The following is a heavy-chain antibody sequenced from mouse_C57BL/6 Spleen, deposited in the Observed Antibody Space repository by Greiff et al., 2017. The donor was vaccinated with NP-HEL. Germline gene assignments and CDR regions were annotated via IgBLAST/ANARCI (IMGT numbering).Heavy chain of an antibody. D-gene: IGHD1-1*01. Sequence: VQLQQPGTELVKPGASVKLSCKASGYTFTSYWMHWVKQRPGQGLEWIGNINPSNGGTNYNEKFKSKATLTVDKSSSTAYMQLSSLTSEDSAVYYCARSVGITTVVARGFAYWGQGTLVTVSA. CDR1: GYTFTSYW. V-gene: IGHV1-53*01. CDR3: ARSVGITTVVARGFAY. CDR2: INPSNGGT. J-gene: IGHJ3*01.